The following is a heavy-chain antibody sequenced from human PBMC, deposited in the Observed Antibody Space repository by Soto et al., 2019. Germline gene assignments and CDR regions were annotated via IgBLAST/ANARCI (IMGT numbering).Heavy chain of an antibody. J-gene: IGHJ5*02. D-gene: IGHD3-22*01. V-gene: IGHV3-48*03. CDR3: ARKYTYYYDSSGYFWFDP. CDR1: GFTFSSYE. CDR2: ISSSGSTI. Sequence: GSLRLSCAASGFTFSSYEMNWVRQAPGKGLEWVSYISSSGSTIYYADSVKGRFTISRDNAKNSLYLQMNSLRAEDTAVYYCARKYTYYYDSSGYFWFDPWGQGTLVTVSS.